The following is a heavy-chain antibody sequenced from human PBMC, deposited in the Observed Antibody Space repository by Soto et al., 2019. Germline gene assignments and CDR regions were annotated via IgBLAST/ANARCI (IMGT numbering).Heavy chain of an antibody. D-gene: IGHD3-22*01. J-gene: IGHJ4*02. CDR3: VKVRPLDYDSSGYYDY. V-gene: IGHV3-64D*06. CDR1: GFTFSSDA. CDR2: ISSHGGST. Sequence: GSSLRLSFSAAGFTFSSDAMQGGRQAPGKGLESVSAISSHGGSTYYAEAEKGRFTISRNNSKNTLYLQMSSLRAENSSVYYCVKVRPLDYDSSGYYDYWGQGTLVTVSS.